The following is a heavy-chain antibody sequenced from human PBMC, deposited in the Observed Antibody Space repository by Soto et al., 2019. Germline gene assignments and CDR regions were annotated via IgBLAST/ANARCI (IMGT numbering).Heavy chain of an antibody. CDR1: GFPLSSYG. J-gene: IGHJ5*02. Sequence: AGTLRLSCAASGFPLSSYGMHFVRPAPGKGLEWVAVISYDGSNKYYADSVKGRFTISRDNSKNTLYLQMNSLRAEDTAVYYCEKDDGGMVVSNWFDPWGQGTLVTVSS. CDR3: EKDDGGMVVSNWFDP. CDR2: ISYDGSNK. V-gene: IGHV3-30*18. D-gene: IGHD1-26*01.